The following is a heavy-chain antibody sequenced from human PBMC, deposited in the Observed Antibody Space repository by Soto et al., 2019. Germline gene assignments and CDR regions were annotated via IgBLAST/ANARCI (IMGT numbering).Heavy chain of an antibody. D-gene: IGHD5-18*01. CDR3: ARGPTINTAMVTYYFDY. CDR1: GGSISSYY. J-gene: IGHJ4*02. CDR2: IYYSGNT. Sequence: LSLTCTVSGGSISSYYWSWIRQPPGKGLEWIGYIYYSGNTNYNPSLKSRVTISVDTSKNQFSLKLSSVTAADTAVYYCARGPTINTAMVTYYFDYWGQGTLVTVSS. V-gene: IGHV4-59*01.